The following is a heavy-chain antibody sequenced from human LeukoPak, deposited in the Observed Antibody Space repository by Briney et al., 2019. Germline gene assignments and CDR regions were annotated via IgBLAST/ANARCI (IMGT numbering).Heavy chain of an antibody. J-gene: IGHJ4*02. CDR2: ISTAGTTV. V-gene: IGHV3-48*04. CDR3: VSPSRPVTTLYFDW. D-gene: IGHD1-1*01. CDR1: GFTFSGYS. Sequence: GGSLRLSCAASGFTFSGYSLNWVRQAPGKGLEWISYISTAGTTVYYADSVKGRFAISRENAKNSLYLQMNSLRVEDTVVYYCVSPSRPVTTLYFDWWGQGTLVTVSA.